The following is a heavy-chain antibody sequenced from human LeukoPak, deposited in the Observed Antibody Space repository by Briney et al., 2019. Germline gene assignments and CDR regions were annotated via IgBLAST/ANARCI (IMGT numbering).Heavy chain of an antibody. CDR1: GGSFSGYY. V-gene: IGHV4-34*01. CDR3: ARCPLATNAFDI. Sequence: SETLSLTCAVYGGSFSGYYWAWIRQPPGKGLEWIGSIYYGGSTYYNPSLRSRVTVSVDTSKNQFSLKLSSVTAADTAVYYCARCPLATNAFDIWGQGTMVTVSS. D-gene: IGHD5-12*01. J-gene: IGHJ3*02. CDR2: IYYGGST.